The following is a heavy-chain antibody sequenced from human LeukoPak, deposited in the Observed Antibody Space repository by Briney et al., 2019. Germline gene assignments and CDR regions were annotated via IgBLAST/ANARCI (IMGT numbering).Heavy chain of an antibody. CDR1: GYSFVGYG. J-gene: IGHJ4*02. CDR3: ARGGIAAAGNDY. D-gene: IGHD6-13*01. Sequence: GASVKVSCKASGYSFVGYGITWVRQAPGQGLEWMGWFNPENGNTNYAQKVQGRVTMTADTSTSTSYMELRSLRSDDTAVYYCARGGIAAAGNDYWGQGTLVTVSS. CDR2: FNPENGNT. V-gene: IGHV1-18*01.